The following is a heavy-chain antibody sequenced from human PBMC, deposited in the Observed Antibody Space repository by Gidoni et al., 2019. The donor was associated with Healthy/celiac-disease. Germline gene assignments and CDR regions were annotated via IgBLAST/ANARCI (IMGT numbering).Heavy chain of an antibody. D-gene: IGHD6-13*01. CDR1: GGTFSSYA. J-gene: IGHJ5*02. CDR3: ASVQQLVSTNWFDP. V-gene: IGHV1-69*04. CDR2: IIPILGIA. Sequence: QVQLVQSGAEVKKPGSSVKVSCKASGGTFSSYAISWVRQAPGQGLEWMGRIIPILGIANYAQKFQGRVTITADKSTSTAYMELSSLRSEDTAVYYCASVQQLVSTNWFDPWGQGTLVTVSS.